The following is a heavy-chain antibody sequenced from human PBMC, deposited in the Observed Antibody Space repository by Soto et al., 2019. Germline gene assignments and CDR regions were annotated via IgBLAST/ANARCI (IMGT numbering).Heavy chain of an antibody. D-gene: IGHD4-17*01. CDR1: GYTFTGFY. CDR3: ARGGTPVTREFDY. CDR2: INPNSGDT. J-gene: IGHJ4*02. Sequence: QVQLVQSGAEVKKPGASVKVSCKASGYTFTGFYMHWVRQAPGQGLEWMGWINPNSGDTEYAQNFQGWVTMTRDTSLSTADMELNRLKSDATAVYYCARGGTPVTREFDYWGPGTLVSVS. V-gene: IGHV1-2*04.